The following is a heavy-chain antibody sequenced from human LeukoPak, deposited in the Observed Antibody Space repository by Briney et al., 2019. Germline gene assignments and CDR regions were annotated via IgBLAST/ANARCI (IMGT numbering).Heavy chain of an antibody. V-gene: IGHV3-23*01. Sequence: GGSLRLSCAASGFTFSSYAMSWVRQAPGKGLEWVSTISGSGGSTYYADSVKGRFTISRDNSKNTLYLQMNSLRAEDTAVYYCAKAPLEQQLAHFDYWGQGTLVTVSS. CDR1: GFTFSSYA. J-gene: IGHJ4*02. D-gene: IGHD6-13*01. CDR3: AKAPLEQQLAHFDY. CDR2: ISGSGGST.